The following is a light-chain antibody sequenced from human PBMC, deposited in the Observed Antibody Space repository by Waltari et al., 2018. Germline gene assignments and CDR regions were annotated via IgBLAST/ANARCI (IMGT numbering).Light chain of an antibody. J-gene: IGKJ4*01. CDR2: GVS. CDR3: HLYGSART. V-gene: IGKV3-20*01. Sequence: NVLTQSPGTLSLSPGERATLSCRASQSVTNNYLAWYQQQPGQAPRLLIYGVSSRATGSPDRFSGSGSGTDFTLTIGRLEPEDSAVYFCHLYGSARTFGGGTRVEIK. CDR1: QSVTNNY.